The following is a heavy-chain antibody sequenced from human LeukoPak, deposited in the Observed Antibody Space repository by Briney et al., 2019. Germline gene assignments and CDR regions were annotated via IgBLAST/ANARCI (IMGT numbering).Heavy chain of an antibody. Sequence: GGSLRLSCAASGFTFSSYAMHWVRQAPGKGLEWVAVISYDGSNKYYADSVKGRFTISRDNSKNTLYLQMNSLRAEDTAVYYCARGADYDIFPGRTFDIWGQGTMVTVSS. CDR2: ISYDGSNK. D-gene: IGHD3-9*01. J-gene: IGHJ3*02. CDR1: GFTFSSYA. V-gene: IGHV3-30-3*01. CDR3: ARGADYDIFPGRTFDI.